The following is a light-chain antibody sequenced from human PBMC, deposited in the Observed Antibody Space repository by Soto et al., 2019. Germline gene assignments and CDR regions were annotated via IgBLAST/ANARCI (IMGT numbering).Light chain of an antibody. V-gene: IGLV2-14*01. CDR2: DVS. J-gene: IGLJ7*01. CDR3: SSYAASNNFYFV. CDR1: RSDVGAYNF. Sequence: QSVLTQPASVSGSPGQSITISCTGARSDVGAYNFVSWYQQHPDKAPKLMIFDVSTRPSGVSNRFSGSKSGNTASLTVSGLQAEDEADYYCSSYAASNNFYFVFGGGTQLTVL.